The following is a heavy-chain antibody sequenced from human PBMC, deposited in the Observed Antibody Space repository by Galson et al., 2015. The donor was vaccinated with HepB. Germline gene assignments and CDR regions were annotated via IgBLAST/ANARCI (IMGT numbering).Heavy chain of an antibody. CDR2: ISNGAGST. CDR1: GFTFNNYA. Sequence: SLRLSCAASGFTFNNYAMSWVRQAPGKGLEWVSTISNGAGSTYYADSVKGRFTISRDNSKNTLYLQMNSLRAEDTAVYYCAKGVMAATTLFDHWGQGTLVTVSS. V-gene: IGHV3-23*01. D-gene: IGHD1-26*01. J-gene: IGHJ4*02. CDR3: AKGVMAATTLFDH.